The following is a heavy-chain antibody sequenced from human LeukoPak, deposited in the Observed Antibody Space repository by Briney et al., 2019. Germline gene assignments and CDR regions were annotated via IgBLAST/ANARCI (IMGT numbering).Heavy chain of an antibody. D-gene: IGHD3-22*01. CDR3: ARTYYYDSSGYYHAFDI. J-gene: IGHJ3*02. V-gene: IGHV4-4*02. CDR1: GGSISSSNW. CDR2: IYHSGST. Sequence: SETLSLTCTVSGGSISSSNWWSWVRQPPGKGLEWIGEIYHSGSTNYNPSLKSRVTISVDKSKNQFSLKLSSVTAADAAVYYCARTYYYDSSGYYHAFDIWGQGTMVTVSS.